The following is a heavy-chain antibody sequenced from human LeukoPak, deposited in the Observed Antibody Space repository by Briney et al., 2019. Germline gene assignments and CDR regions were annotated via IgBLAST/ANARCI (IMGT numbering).Heavy chain of an antibody. CDR2: ISSSTSYI. CDR1: GFTFSDYY. J-gene: IGHJ3*02. D-gene: IGHD6-25*01. CDR3: ARAPGIAANMGAFDI. V-gene: IGHV3-11*06. Sequence: PGGSLRLSCAASGFTFSDYYMSWIRQAPGKGLEWVSSISSSTSYIYYGDSVRGRFTISRDNAKNSLYLQMNSLRAEDTAVYYCARAPGIAANMGAFDIWGQGTMVTVSS.